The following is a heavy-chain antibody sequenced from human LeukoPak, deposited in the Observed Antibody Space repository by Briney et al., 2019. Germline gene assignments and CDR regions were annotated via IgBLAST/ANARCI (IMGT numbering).Heavy chain of an antibody. D-gene: IGHD2-15*01. Sequence: GASVKVSCKASGYTFTGYYMHWVRQAPGQGLEWMGWINPNSGGTNYAQKFQGRVTMTRDTSISTAYMELSRLRSDDTAVYYCARARSLAAFYFDYWGQGTLVTVSS. V-gene: IGHV1-2*02. CDR2: INPNSGGT. CDR3: ARARSLAAFYFDY. J-gene: IGHJ4*02. CDR1: GYTFTGYY.